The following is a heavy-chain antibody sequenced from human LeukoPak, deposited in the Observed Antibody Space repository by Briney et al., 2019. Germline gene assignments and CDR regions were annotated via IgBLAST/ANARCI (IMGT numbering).Heavy chain of an antibody. D-gene: IGHD6-6*01. V-gene: IGHV1-24*01. CDR1: RSSLTESS. J-gene: IGHJ4*02. Sequence: ASVKVSCKVSRSSLTESSLHWVRQAPGKGLQWMGGTDPEDGETIYAQKFQGRVTMTEDTSTDTAYMELSSLRSEDTAVYYCAGGPPGQLYDYWGQGTLVTVSS. CDR2: TDPEDGET. CDR3: AGGPPGQLYDY.